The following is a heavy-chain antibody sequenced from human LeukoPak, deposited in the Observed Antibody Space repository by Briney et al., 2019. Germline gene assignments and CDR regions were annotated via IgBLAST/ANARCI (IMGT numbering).Heavy chain of an antibody. V-gene: IGHV1-69*13. CDR2: IIPIFGTA. D-gene: IGHD4-17*01. Sequence: SMKVSCKASGGTFSSYAISWVRQAPGQGLEWMGGIIPIFGTANYAQKFQGRVTITADESTSTAYMELSSLRSEDTAVYYCASAVTTFAVYAFDIWGQGTMVTVSS. J-gene: IGHJ3*02. CDR3: ASAVTTFAVYAFDI. CDR1: GGTFSSYA.